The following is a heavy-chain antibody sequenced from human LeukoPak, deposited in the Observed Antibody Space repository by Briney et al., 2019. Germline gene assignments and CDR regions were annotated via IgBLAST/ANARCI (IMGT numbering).Heavy chain of an antibody. CDR1: GFTFSSYT. Sequence: GGSLRLSCAASGFTFSSYTMNWVRQAPGKGLEWVSYISSSSTYIYYADSVKGRFTISRDNAENSLFLQMNSLRAEDTAVYYCAKDEGATVTTFDYWGQGSLVTVSS. CDR2: ISSSSTYI. V-gene: IGHV3-21*01. J-gene: IGHJ4*02. D-gene: IGHD4-17*01. CDR3: AKDEGATVTTFDY.